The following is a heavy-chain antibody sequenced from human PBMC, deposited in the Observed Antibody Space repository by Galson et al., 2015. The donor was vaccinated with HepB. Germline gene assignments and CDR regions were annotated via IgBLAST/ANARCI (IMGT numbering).Heavy chain of an antibody. CDR1: GGSISNDNVY. Sequence: ETLSLTWSVSGGSISNDNVYWSWIRQSPGKGLEWVGFIYYSGRTNYNPSLKVRVSISVDTSKNQFSLNLTSSTAADTAVYFCTRQSSPYSSGWGYFDSWGRGALVTVSS. J-gene: IGHJ4*02. V-gene: IGHV4-61*01. CDR3: TRQSSPYSSGWGYFDS. D-gene: IGHD6-19*01. CDR2: IYYSGRT.